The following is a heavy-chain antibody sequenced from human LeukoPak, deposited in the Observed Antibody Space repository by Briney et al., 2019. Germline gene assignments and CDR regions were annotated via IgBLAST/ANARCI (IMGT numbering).Heavy chain of an antibody. CDR1: GGSISSSSYY. CDR2: IYYSGST. CDR3: ARESPLNYYDRMGAFDI. D-gene: IGHD3-22*01. V-gene: IGHV4-39*07. J-gene: IGHJ3*02. Sequence: PSETLSLTCTVSGGSISSSSYYWGWIRQPPGKGLEWIGSIYYSGSTNYNPSLKSRVTISVDTSKNQISLKLSSVTAADTAVYYCARESPLNYYDRMGAFDIWGQGTMVTVSS.